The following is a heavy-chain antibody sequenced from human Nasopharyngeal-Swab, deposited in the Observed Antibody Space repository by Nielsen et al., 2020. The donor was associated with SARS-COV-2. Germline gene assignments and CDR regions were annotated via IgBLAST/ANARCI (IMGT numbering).Heavy chain of an antibody. J-gene: IGHJ3*01. D-gene: IGHD6-13*01. Sequence: TRSLTGAISGDSVSNNRAAWSWIRQSPSRGLEWLGRTYYRSQWNYDYADSVRGRVTVNPDTSRNQVSLHLNSVTPEDTAVYYCARIQQQLPGIVWGQGTMVIVSS. V-gene: IGHV6-1*01. CDR1: GDSVSNNRAA. CDR3: ARIQQQLPGIV. CDR2: TYYRSQWNY.